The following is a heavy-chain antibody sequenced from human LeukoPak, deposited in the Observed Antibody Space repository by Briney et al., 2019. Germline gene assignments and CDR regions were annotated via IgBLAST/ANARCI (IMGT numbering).Heavy chain of an antibody. Sequence: PGGSLRLSCAASGFTFSSYGMHWVRQAPGKGLKWVAVIWYDGSNKYYADSVKGRFTISRDNSKNTLYLQMNSLRAEDTAVYYCARSDGSGPYYYGMDVWGQGTTVTVSS. CDR2: IWYDGSNK. V-gene: IGHV3-33*01. CDR3: ARSDGSGPYYYGMDV. CDR1: GFTFSSYG. D-gene: IGHD3-10*01. J-gene: IGHJ6*02.